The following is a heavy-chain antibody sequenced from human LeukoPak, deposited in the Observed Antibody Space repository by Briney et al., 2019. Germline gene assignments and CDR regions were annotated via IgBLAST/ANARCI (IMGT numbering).Heavy chain of an antibody. CDR2: LKQDGSEK. J-gene: IGHJ4*02. CDR3: ARRYSRNDY. D-gene: IGHD5-18*01. V-gene: IGHV3-7*01. Sequence: EGSLRLSCTASGFIFSNYWMNWVRQAPGKGLEWVASLKQDGSEKYYVDSLKGRFTISRDNAKNTLYLQMHSLRVEDTAVYYCARRYSRNDYWGQGTLVTVSS. CDR1: GFIFSNYW.